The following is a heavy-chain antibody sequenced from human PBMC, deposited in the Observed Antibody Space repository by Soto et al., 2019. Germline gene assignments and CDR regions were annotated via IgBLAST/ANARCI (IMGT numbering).Heavy chain of an antibody. Sequence: QVQLVESGGGVVQPGRSLRLSCAASGFTFSSYGMHWVRQAPGKGLAWVAVIWYDGSNKYYADSVKGRFTISRDNSKHTLYLQLSSLRAEDTAVYYCERDPTLGYCSGGSFLAGFWFDPWGQGTLVTVSS. CDR1: GFTFSSYG. V-gene: IGHV3-33*01. CDR2: IWYDGSNK. D-gene: IGHD2-15*01. J-gene: IGHJ5*02. CDR3: ERDPTLGYCSGGSFLAGFWFDP.